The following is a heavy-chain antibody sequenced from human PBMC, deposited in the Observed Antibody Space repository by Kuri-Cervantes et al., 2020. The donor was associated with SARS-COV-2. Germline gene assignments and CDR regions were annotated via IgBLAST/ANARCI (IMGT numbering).Heavy chain of an antibody. D-gene: IGHD3-9*01. CDR2: ISSSSSTI. CDR1: GFTFSSYS. V-gene: IGHV3-48*02. J-gene: IGHJ6*02. CDR3: ARDLGILTGYYSHYYYYGMDV. Sequence: GESLKISCAASGFTFSSYSMNWVRQAPGKGLEWVSYISSSSSTIYYADSVKGRFTISRDNAKNSLYLQMNSLRDEDTAVYYCARDLGILTGYYSHYYYYGMDVWGQGTTVTVSS.